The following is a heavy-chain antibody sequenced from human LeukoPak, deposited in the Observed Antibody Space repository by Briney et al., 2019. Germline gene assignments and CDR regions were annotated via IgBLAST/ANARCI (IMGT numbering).Heavy chain of an antibody. J-gene: IGHJ4*02. CDR1: GFTFSDYY. CDR3: AKDQRFGDLDDY. Sequence: GGSLRLSCAASGFTFSDYYMTWIRQAPGKGLEWVSCISSSGSTIFYADSVKGRFTISRDNAKSSLFLQMNSLRAEDTAVYYCAKDQRFGDLDDYRGQGTLVTVSS. CDR2: ISSSGSTI. V-gene: IGHV3-11*01. D-gene: IGHD3-10*01.